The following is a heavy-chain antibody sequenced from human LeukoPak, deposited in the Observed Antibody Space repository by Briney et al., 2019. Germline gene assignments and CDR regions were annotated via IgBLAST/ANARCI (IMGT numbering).Heavy chain of an antibody. J-gene: IGHJ6*02. CDR2: VYRRGST. D-gene: IGHD6-19*01. CDR3: ARGRTSIAVAGTGIYYYYGMDV. CDR1: GDSISSNYC. V-gene: IGHV4-4*02. Sequence: PSGTLSLTCAVSGDSISSNYCWRWVRQFPGKGLEWIGEVYRRGSTSYNPSLKSRVVISIDKSKNQYSLNLNSVTAADTAMYYCARGRTSIAVAGTGIYYYYGMDVWGQGATVTVSS.